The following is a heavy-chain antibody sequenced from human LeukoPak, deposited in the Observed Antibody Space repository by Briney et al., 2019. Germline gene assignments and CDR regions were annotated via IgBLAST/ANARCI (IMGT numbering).Heavy chain of an antibody. J-gene: IGHJ4*02. D-gene: IGHD1-26*01. Sequence: GGSLRLSCAASGFTFSSYSMNWVRQAPGKGLEWVSSISSSSSYIYYADSVKGRFTISRDNAKNSLYLQMNSLRAEDTAVYYCARAPRGSYPFGYWGQGTLVTVSS. CDR2: ISSSSSYI. CDR1: GFTFSSYS. CDR3: ARAPRGSYPFGY. V-gene: IGHV3-21*01.